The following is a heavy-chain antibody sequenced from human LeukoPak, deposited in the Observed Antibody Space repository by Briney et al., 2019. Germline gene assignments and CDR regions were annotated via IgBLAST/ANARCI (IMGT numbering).Heavy chain of an antibody. V-gene: IGHV1-69*04. Sequence: GASVKVSCKASGGTFSSYAISWVRQAPGQGLEWMGRIIPILGIANYAQKFQGRVTITADKSTSTAYMELSSLRSEDTAAYYCARSTGDYYDSSGSVAWGQGTLVTVSS. CDR2: IIPILGIA. CDR1: GGTFSSYA. D-gene: IGHD3-22*01. J-gene: IGHJ4*02. CDR3: ARSTGDYYDSSGSVA.